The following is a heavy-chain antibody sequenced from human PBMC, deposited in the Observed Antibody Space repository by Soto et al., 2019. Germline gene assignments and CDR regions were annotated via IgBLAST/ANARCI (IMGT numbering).Heavy chain of an antibody. CDR1: GYTFTGYY. V-gene: IGHV1-2*02. CDR3: ARYSASSNYYYGMDV. D-gene: IGHD6-6*01. CDR2: INPNSGGT. J-gene: IGHJ6*02. Sequence: ASVKVSCKASGYTFTGYYMHWVRQAPGQGLEWMGWINPNSGGTNYAQKFQGRVTMTRDTSISTAYMELSRLRSDDTAMYYCARYSASSNYYYGMDVWGQGTTVTVSS.